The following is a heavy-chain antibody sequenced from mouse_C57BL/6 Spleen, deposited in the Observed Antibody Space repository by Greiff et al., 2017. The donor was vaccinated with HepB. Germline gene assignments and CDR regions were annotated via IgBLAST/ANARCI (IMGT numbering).Heavy chain of an antibody. D-gene: IGHD4-1*01. CDR3: ARGWDEYYFDY. J-gene: IGHJ2*01. Sequence: QVQLQQPGAELVKPGASVKLSCKASGYTFTSYWMQWVKQRPGQGLEWIGEIDPSDSYTNYNQKFKGKATLTVDTSSSTTYMQLSSLTSEDSAVYYCARGWDEYYFDYWGQGTTLTVSS. CDR2: IDPSDSYT. CDR1: GYTFTSYW. V-gene: IGHV1-50*01.